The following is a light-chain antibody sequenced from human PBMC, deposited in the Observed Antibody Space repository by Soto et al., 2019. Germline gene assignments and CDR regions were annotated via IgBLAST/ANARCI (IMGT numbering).Light chain of an antibody. V-gene: IGKV3-15*01. CDR3: QQYNNWPWT. Sequence: ILITHPPPTRSLSPGKEATLSSRASQSVSSTLAWNQQKPGQAPRPLIYGASTRATGIPARFSGSGSGTELTLTISSLKSEDFGVYYCQQYNNWPWTFGQGTKVEIK. CDR2: GAS. J-gene: IGKJ1*01. CDR1: QSVSST.